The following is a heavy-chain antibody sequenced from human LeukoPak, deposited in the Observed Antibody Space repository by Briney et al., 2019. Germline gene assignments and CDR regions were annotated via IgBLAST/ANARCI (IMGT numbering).Heavy chain of an antibody. V-gene: IGHV3-21*01. D-gene: IGHD6-19*01. CDR2: ISTTSRYI. J-gene: IGHJ4*02. Sequence: GGSLRLSCAASGFTFSSYDMNWVRQAPGKGLEWVSSISTTSRYIYYADSVRGRFTISRDNAKNSLYLQMNSLRAEDTALYYCVREIAVTGTVSYDYWGQGILVTVSS. CDR1: GFTFSSYD. CDR3: VREIAVTGTVSYDY.